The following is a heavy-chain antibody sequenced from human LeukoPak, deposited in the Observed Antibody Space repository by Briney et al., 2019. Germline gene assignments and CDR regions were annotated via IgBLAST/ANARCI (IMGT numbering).Heavy chain of an antibody. V-gene: IGHV1-24*01. J-gene: IGHJ4*02. CDR2: FDPEDGET. CDR1: GYTLTELS. Sequence: ASVKVSCKVSGYTLTELSMHWVRQAPGTGLEWMGGFDPEDGETIYAQKFQGRVTMTEDTSTDTAYMELRSLRSDDTAVYYCARGSSYGFSMGYWGQGTLVTVSS. CDR3: ARGSSYGFSMGY. D-gene: IGHD3-16*01.